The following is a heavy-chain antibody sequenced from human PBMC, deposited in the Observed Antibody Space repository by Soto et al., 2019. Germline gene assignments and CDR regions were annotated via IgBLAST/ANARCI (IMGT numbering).Heavy chain of an antibody. CDR3: ARQAAAPGIDLWFDP. V-gene: IGHV4-39*01. CDR2: IFYAGNT. J-gene: IGHJ5*02. D-gene: IGHD6-13*01. Sequence: PSETLSLTCNVSGGSISSIRSYWAWFRQPPGKELEWIANIFYAGNTYYNPTLKSRVTVSVDTSKNQFSLKLDSVTAADTAVYYCARQAAAPGIDLWFDPWGQGTLGTVSS. CDR1: GGSISSIRSY.